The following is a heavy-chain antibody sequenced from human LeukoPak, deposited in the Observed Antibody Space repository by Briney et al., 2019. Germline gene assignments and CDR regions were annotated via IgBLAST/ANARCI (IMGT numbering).Heavy chain of an antibody. CDR1: GGSISTYY. V-gene: IGHV4-59*08. CDR3: ARHYRGSGSPRRHFDY. D-gene: IGHD3-10*01. J-gene: IGHJ4*02. Sequence: SETLSLTCTVSGGSISTYYWSWIRQPPGKGLEWIGYIYYSGSTNYNPSLKSRVTMSVDTSKNQFSLKLSSVTAADTAVYYCARHYRGSGSPRRHFDYGGQGPLVTVS. CDR2: IYYSGST.